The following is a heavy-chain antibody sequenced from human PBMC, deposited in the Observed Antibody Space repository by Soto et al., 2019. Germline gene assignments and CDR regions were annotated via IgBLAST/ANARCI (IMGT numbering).Heavy chain of an antibody. J-gene: IGHJ4*02. CDR2: IIPIFGTA. D-gene: IGHD2-15*01. CDR1: GGTFSSYA. Sequence: QVQLVQSGAEVKKPGSSVKVSCKASGGTFSSYAISWVRQAPGQGLVWMGGIIPIFGTANYAQKFQGRVTITADESTSTAYMELSSLRSEDTAVYYCATCRYGVVAATSFDYWGQGTLVTVSS. CDR3: ATCRYGVVAATSFDY. V-gene: IGHV1-69*01.